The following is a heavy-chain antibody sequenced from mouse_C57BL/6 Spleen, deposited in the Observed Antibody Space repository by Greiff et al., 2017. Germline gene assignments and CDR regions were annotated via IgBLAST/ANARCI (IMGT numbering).Heavy chain of an antibody. V-gene: IGHV1-76*01. CDR1: GYTFTDYY. Sequence: QVQLKESGAELVRPGASVKLSCKASGYTFTDYYINWVKQRPGQGLEWIARIYPGSGNTYYNEKFKGKATLTAEKSSSTAYMQLSSLTSEDSAVYFCARSPYYYGSSDWYFDVGGTGTTVTVSS. J-gene: IGHJ1*03. CDR2: IYPGSGNT. CDR3: ARSPYYYGSSDWYFDV. D-gene: IGHD1-1*01.